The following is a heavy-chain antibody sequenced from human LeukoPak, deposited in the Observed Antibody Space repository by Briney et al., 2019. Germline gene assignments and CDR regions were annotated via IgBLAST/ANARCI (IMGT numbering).Heavy chain of an antibody. J-gene: IGHJ3*02. D-gene: IGHD4-17*01. CDR1: GGSISSSSYY. V-gene: IGHV4-39*01. CDR3: ARQGETTVTTRDAFDI. Sequence: SETLSLTCTVSGGSISSSSYYWGWIRQPPGKGLEWIGSIYYSGSTYYNPSLKSRVTISVDTSKNQFSLKLSSVTAADTAVYYCARQGETTVTTRDAFDIWGQGTMVTVSS. CDR2: IYYSGST.